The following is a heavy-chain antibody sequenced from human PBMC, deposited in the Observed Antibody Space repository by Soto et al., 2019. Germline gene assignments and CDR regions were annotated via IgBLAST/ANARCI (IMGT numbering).Heavy chain of an antibody. J-gene: IGHJ6*02. CDR2: ISSSGSTI. CDR3: ARDQSLGGSGYYYAYQYYYGMDV. Sequence: LRLSCAASGFTFSDYYMSWIRQAPGKGLEWVSYISSSGSTIYYADSVKGRFTISRDNAKNSLYLQMNSLRAEDTAVYYCARDQSLGGSGYYYAYQYYYGMDVWGQGTTVTVSS. D-gene: IGHD3-22*01. V-gene: IGHV3-11*01. CDR1: GFTFSDYY.